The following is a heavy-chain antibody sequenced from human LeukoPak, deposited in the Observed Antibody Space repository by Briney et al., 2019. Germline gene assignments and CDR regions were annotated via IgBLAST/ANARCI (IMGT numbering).Heavy chain of an antibody. Sequence: SETLSLTCTVSGGSISGYYWTWIRQPPGKGLEWIGYIYSSGSTNYNPSLKSRVTISVDTSKNQFSLRLSSVTAADTAVYYRARHRYTSSSSYFDFWGQGTLVTVSS. J-gene: IGHJ4*02. CDR2: IYSSGST. V-gene: IGHV4-59*08. CDR1: GGSISGYY. CDR3: ARHRYTSSSSYFDF. D-gene: IGHD6-6*01.